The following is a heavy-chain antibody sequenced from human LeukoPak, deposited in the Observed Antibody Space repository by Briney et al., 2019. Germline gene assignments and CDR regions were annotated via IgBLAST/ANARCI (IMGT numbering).Heavy chain of an antibody. CDR1: GYTLTELP. Sequence: GASVKVSCKVSGYTLTELPMHWVRQAPGKGLEWMGGFDPEDGETIYAQKFQGRVTMTEDTSTDTAYMELSSLRSEDTAVYYCATDQFRPTEYYYDSSGFFHYWGQGTLVTVSS. CDR2: FDPEDGET. J-gene: IGHJ4*02. D-gene: IGHD3-22*01. CDR3: ATDQFRPTEYYYDSSGFFHY. V-gene: IGHV1-24*01.